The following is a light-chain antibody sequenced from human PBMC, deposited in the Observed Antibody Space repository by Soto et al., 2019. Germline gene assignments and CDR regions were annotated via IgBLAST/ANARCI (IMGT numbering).Light chain of an antibody. V-gene: IGLV7-46*01. CDR2: DTS. J-gene: IGLJ2*01. Sequence: QAVVTQEPSLTVSPGGTVTLTCGSSTGAVTSGHYPYWFQQKPGQAPRTLIYDTSNKHSWTPARFSCSLLGGKAALTLSGAQPEDEAEYYCLLSYSGARLLFGGGTKVTVL. CDR3: LLSYSGARLL. CDR1: TGAVTSGHY.